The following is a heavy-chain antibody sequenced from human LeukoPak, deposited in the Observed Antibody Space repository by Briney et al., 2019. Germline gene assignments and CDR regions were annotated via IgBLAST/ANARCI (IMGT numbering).Heavy chain of an antibody. Sequence: SETLSLTCAVSGGPFSGYFWSWIRQSSGKGLEWIEEIHNSGTTNYNPSLNSRVTISEDTSKNQFYLNLSSVTAADTAVYYCARRYYYNLGSFPFDFWGQGTLVTVSS. V-gene: IGHV4-34*01. CDR2: IHNSGTT. CDR1: GGPFSGYF. J-gene: IGHJ4*02. D-gene: IGHD3-10*01. CDR3: ARRYYYNLGSFPFDF.